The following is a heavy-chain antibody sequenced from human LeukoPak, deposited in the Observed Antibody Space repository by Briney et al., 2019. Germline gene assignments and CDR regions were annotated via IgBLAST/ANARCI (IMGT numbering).Heavy chain of an antibody. Sequence: SVKVSCKASGGTFSSYAISWVRQAPGQGLEWMGGIIPIFVTANYAQKFQGRVTITTDESTSTAYMEMSSLRSEDTAVYYCAAGDSSGYYTDYWGQGTLVTVSS. J-gene: IGHJ4*02. D-gene: IGHD3-22*01. CDR2: IIPIFVTA. CDR3: AAGDSSGYYTDY. V-gene: IGHV1-69*05. CDR1: GGTFSSYA.